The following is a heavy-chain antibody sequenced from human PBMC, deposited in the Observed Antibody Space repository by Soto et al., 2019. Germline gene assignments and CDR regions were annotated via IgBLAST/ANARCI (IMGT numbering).Heavy chain of an antibody. Sequence: QVRLVQSGSEVKKPGASVKVSCKASGYTFTSYGFSWVRQAPGQGLEWVGWISAHHGDTNYAQKFQGRVTMTTDTSTSTAYMELRSLRSDDTAVYYCARDIMVTSNWFDTWGQGTLVTVSS. D-gene: IGHD2-21*02. V-gene: IGHV1-18*01. CDR2: ISAHHGDT. CDR3: ARDIMVTSNWFDT. CDR1: GYTFTSYG. J-gene: IGHJ5*02.